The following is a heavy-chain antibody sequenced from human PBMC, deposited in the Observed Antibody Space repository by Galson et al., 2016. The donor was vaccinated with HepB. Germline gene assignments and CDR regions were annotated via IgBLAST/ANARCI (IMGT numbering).Heavy chain of an antibody. CDR2: INQDGSEK. CDR3: ARETGDYYDSRGYYSNNWFDP. CDR1: GFTFSCYW. Sequence: SLRLSCAAPGFTFSCYWMSWVRQAPGKGLEWVANINQDGSEKNYVDSVKGRFTISRDNAKNSLYLQMNSLRAEDTAVYYCARETGDYYDSRGYYSNNWFDPWGQGTLVTVSS. D-gene: IGHD3-22*01. J-gene: IGHJ5*02. V-gene: IGHV3-7*01.